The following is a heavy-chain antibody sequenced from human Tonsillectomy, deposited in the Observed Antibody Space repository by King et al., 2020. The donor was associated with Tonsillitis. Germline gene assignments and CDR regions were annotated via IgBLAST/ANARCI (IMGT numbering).Heavy chain of an antibody. CDR3: AKGCPPYDSSGCPFDY. D-gene: IGHD3-22*01. CDR2: ISGSGGST. CDR1: GFTFSSYA. V-gene: IGHV3-23*04. J-gene: IGHJ4*02. Sequence: DVQLVESGGGLVQPGGSLRLSCAASGFTFSSYAMSWVRQAPGKGLEWVSAISGSGGSTYYADSVKGRFTISRDNSKSTLYLQMNSLRAEDTAVYYCAKGCPPYDSSGCPFDYWGQGTLVTVSS.